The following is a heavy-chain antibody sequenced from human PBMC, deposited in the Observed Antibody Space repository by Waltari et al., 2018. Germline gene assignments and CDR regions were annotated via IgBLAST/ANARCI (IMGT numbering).Heavy chain of an antibody. J-gene: IGHJ5*02. D-gene: IGHD2-2*01. CDR3: ARASCSSTSCYIFDWFDP. Sequence: EVQLVESGGGLVKPGGSLRLSCAASGFTFSSYSMNWVRQAPGKGLEWVSSISSSSSYIYYADSVKGRFTISRDNAKNALYLQMNSLRAEDTAVYYCARASCSSTSCYIFDWFDPWGQGTLVTVSS. V-gene: IGHV3-21*01. CDR1: GFTFSSYS. CDR2: ISSSSSYI.